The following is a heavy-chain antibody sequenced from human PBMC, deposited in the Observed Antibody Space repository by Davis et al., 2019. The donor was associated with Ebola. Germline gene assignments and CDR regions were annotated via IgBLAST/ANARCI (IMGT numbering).Heavy chain of an antibody. CDR1: GFTLSNYA. CDR3: AKSGLSFGVIKYHYGMEV. J-gene: IGHJ6*04. D-gene: IGHD3-3*01. V-gene: IGHV3-23*01. Sequence: PGGSLRLSCAASGFTLSNYAMNWVRQAPGKGLEWVSGLSGSGGTTYYEDSVKGRLTISRDNSKNTLSLQMNSLRAEDTAVDYCAKSGLSFGVIKYHYGMEVWGKGTTVTVSS. CDR2: LSGSGGTT.